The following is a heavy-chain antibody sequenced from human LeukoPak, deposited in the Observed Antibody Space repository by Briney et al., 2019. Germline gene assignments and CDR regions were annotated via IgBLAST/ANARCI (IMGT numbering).Heavy chain of an antibody. Sequence: EASVKVSCKASGYTFTSYYMHRVRQAPGQGLEWMEIINPSGGSTSYAQKFQGRVTMTRDTSTSTVYMELSSLRSEDTAVYYCAREARGGSYDYVWGSYRYFDYWGQGTLVTVSS. D-gene: IGHD3-16*02. CDR3: AREARGGSYDYVWGSYRYFDY. CDR2: INPSGGST. V-gene: IGHV1-46*01. J-gene: IGHJ4*02. CDR1: GYTFTSYY.